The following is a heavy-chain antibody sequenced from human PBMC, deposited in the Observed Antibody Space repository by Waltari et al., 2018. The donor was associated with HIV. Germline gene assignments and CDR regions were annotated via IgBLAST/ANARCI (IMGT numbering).Heavy chain of an antibody. CDR3: ARVSIYYYDSTTYYKLDP. V-gene: IGHV4-34*02. CDR2: INHGGLA. D-gene: IGHD3-10*01. J-gene: IGHJ5*02. CDR1: GGSFTEYY. Sequence: QVQLQQWGAGLLKPSETLSLTCAVYGGSFTEYYWTWIRQPPGKGLEWIGEINHGGLATLNASLNRRVSMSVHSSKNLCARRLTSVTVADTSVFYCARVSIYYYDSTTYYKLDPWGQGTLVTGAS.